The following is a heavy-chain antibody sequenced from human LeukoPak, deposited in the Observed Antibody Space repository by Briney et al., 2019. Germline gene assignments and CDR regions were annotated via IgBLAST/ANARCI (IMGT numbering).Heavy chain of an antibody. D-gene: IGHD2-2*01. CDR3: ARTGYCSSTSCPYYYYYGMDV. Sequence: SETLSLTCTVSGASTTTTTHYWSWLRQHPGKGPEWIAYIYYDAGAYYNPSLASRVTISLDSSANQFSLRLSSVTAADTAVYYCARTGYCSSTSCPYYYYYGMDVWGQGTTVTVSS. CDR1: GASTTTTTHY. J-gene: IGHJ6*02. V-gene: IGHV4-31*03. CDR2: IYYDAGA.